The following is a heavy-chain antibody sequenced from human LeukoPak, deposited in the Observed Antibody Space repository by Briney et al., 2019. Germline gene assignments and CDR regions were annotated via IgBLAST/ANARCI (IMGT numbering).Heavy chain of an antibody. V-gene: IGHV3-48*03. J-gene: IGHJ6*04. Sequence: GGSLRLSCAASGFTFSSYEMNWVRQAPGKGLEWVSYISSSGSTIYYADSVKGRFTISRHNAKNSLYLHMNSLRAEDTAVYYCAEVGITMTGCVWGKGKPVTISS. CDR3: AEVGITMTGCV. CDR1: GFTFSSYE. D-gene: IGHD3-22*01. CDR2: ISSSGSTI.